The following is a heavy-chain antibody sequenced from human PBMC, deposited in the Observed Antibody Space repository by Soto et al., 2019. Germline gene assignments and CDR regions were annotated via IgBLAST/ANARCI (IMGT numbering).Heavy chain of an antibody. V-gene: IGHV3-23*01. CDR1: GFTFSSYA. Sequence: GGSLRLSCAASGFTFSSYAMSWVRQAPGKGLEWVSAISGSGGSTYYADSVKGRFTISRDNSKNTLYLQMNSLRAEDTAVYYCAKESGLPSYSSGEESDYWGQGTLVTVSS. J-gene: IGHJ4*02. CDR3: AKESGLPSYSSGEESDY. CDR2: ISGSGGST. D-gene: IGHD6-19*01.